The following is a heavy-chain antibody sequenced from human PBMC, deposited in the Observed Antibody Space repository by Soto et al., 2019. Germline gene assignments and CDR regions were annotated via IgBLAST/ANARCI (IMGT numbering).Heavy chain of an antibody. CDR1: GFTFSSYA. Sequence: GGSLRLSCAASGFTFSSYAMHWVRQAPGKGLEWVAVISYDGSNKYYADSVKGRFTISRDNSKNTLYLQMNSLRAEDTAVYYCARDGTAMAYYYYYGMDVWGQGTTVTVSS. CDR2: ISYDGSNK. V-gene: IGHV3-30-3*01. CDR3: ARDGTAMAYYYYYGMDV. D-gene: IGHD5-18*01. J-gene: IGHJ6*02.